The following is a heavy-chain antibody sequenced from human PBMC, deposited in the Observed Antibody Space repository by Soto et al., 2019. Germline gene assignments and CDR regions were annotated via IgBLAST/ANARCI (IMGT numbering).Heavy chain of an antibody. Sequence: QLQLQESDPGLVKPSETLSLTCTVSGGSISSSSYYWGWIRQPPGKGLEWIGSIYYSGTTYYNPSLKSRVTISVDTSKNQFSLKLSSVTAADTAVYYCARQGGRGYSGYDLYYWGQGTLVTVAS. D-gene: IGHD5-12*01. J-gene: IGHJ4*02. V-gene: IGHV4-39*01. CDR1: GGSISSSSYY. CDR3: ARQGGRGYSGYDLYY. CDR2: IYYSGTT.